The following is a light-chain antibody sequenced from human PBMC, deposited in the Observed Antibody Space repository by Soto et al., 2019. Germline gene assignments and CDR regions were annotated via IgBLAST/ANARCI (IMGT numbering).Light chain of an antibody. V-gene: IGKV3-20*01. CDR2: GAS. CDR1: QSITNNF. J-gene: IGKJ1*01. CDR3: LQYDDSSPT. Sequence: EIVLTQSPGTLSLSLGEGATLSCRASQSITNNFLAWYQQKPGQTPRLLIYGASTRAPGIPDRFSGSGSGADFTLTISRLEPEDFAVFYCLQYDDSSPTFGQGTKVDIK.